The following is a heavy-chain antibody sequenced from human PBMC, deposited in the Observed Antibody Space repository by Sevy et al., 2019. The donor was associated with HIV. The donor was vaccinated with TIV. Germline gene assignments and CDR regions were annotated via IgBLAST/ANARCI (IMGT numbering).Heavy chain of an antibody. V-gene: IGHV3-9*01. J-gene: IGHJ4*02. CDR3: AKGAEGTDYWRFFFSDF. Sequence: GGSLRLSCAASGFTFEDYAMHWVRQAPGKGLEWVSGINWNSGNIAYADSLKGRVTISRANAKNSLYLQINSLGPEDTALYYCAKGAEGTDYWRFFFSDFWGQGTLVTVSS. CDR2: INWNSGNI. D-gene: IGHD3-3*01. CDR1: GFTFEDYA.